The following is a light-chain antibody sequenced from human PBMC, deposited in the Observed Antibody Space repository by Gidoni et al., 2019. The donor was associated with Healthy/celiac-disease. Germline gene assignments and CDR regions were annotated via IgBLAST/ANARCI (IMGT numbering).Light chain of an antibody. Sequence: DIVMTQSPDSLAVSLGERATINCKSSQSVLYSSNNKNYLAWYQKKPGQPPKLLIYWASTRESGVPDRFSGSGSGTDFTLTISSLQAEDVAVYYCQQYYSTPWTFXQXTKVEIK. V-gene: IGKV4-1*01. CDR1: QSVLYSSNNKNY. J-gene: IGKJ1*01. CDR2: WAS. CDR3: QQYYSTPWT.